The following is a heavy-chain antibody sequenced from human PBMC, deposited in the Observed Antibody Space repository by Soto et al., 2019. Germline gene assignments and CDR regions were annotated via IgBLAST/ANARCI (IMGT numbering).Heavy chain of an antibody. Sequence: EVQLVESGGGLVQPGGSLRLSCTVSGFTFGNYWMTWVRQAPGKGLESVANMNQNGSEKYYVDSVKGRFAISRDNAKNSLYLQMNSLSAEDTAVYYCASYRVSYAMDVWGQGTTVTVSS. CDR1: GFTFGNYW. CDR3: ASYRVSYAMDV. J-gene: IGHJ6*02. V-gene: IGHV3-7*05. CDR2: MNQNGSEK.